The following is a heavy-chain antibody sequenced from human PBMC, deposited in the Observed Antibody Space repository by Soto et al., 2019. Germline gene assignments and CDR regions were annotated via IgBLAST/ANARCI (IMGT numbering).Heavy chain of an antibody. Sequence: PSETLSLTCTVSGGPISSYYWSWIRQPPGKGLEWIGYIYYSGSTNYNPSLKSRVTISVDTSKNQFSLKLSSVTAADTAVYYCARVRLAAAGTARGGLFDYWGQGTLVTVSS. CDR1: GGPISSYY. V-gene: IGHV4-59*01. J-gene: IGHJ4*02. D-gene: IGHD6-13*01. CDR3: ARVRLAAAGTARGGLFDY. CDR2: IYYSGST.